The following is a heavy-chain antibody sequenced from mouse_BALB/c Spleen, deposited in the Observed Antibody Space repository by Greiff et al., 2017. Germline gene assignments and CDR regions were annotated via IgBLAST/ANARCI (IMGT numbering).Heavy chain of an antibody. CDR3: ARDGAMITTNYAMDY. V-gene: IGHV2-9*02. CDR1: GFSLTSYG. D-gene: IGHD2-4*01. Sequence: QVQLQESGPGLVAPSQSLSITCTVSGFSLTSYGVHWVRQPPGKGLEWLGVIWAGGSTNYNSALMSRLSISKDNSKSQVFLKMNSLQTDDTAMYYYARDGAMITTNYAMDYWGQGTSVTVSS. J-gene: IGHJ4*01. CDR2: IWAGGST.